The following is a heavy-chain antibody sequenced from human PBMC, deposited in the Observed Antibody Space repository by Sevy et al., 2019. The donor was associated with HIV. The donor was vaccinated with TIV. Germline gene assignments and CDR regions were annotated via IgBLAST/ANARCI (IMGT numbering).Heavy chain of an antibody. Sequence: ASGKVSCKASGYTFTSYGISWVRQAPGQGLEWMGWISAYNGNTNYAQKLQGRVTMTTDTSTSTAYMELRSLRSDDTAVYYCARDHLGCSSTSCYSDYYYYYGMDVWGQGTTVTVSS. J-gene: IGHJ6*02. CDR3: ARDHLGCSSTSCYSDYYYYYGMDV. D-gene: IGHD2-2*01. V-gene: IGHV1-18*01. CDR1: GYTFTSYG. CDR2: ISAYNGNT.